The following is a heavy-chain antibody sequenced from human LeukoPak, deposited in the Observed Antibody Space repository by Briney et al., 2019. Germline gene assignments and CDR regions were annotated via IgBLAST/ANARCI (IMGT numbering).Heavy chain of an antibody. Sequence: SSETLSLTCTVSGGSISSYYWSWIRQPPGKGLEWIGYIYYSGSTNYNPSLKSRVTISVDTSKNQFSLKLNSVTAADTAVYYCARGTVEYYYDSSGSNWFDPWGQGTLVTVSS. D-gene: IGHD3-22*01. V-gene: IGHV4-59*01. CDR2: IYYSGST. J-gene: IGHJ5*02. CDR1: GGSISSYY. CDR3: ARGTVEYYYDSSGSNWFDP.